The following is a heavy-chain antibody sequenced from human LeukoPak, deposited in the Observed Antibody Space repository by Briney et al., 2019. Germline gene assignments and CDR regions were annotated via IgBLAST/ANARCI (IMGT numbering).Heavy chain of an antibody. CDR3: ARGINISSWYGGAFDI. Sequence: SETLSLTCTVSGGSISSYYWSWIRQPPGKGLEWIGHIYYTGSTNYNPSLKSRVTISVDTSKNQFSLRLSSVTAADTAVYYCARGINISSWYGGAFDIWGQGTMATVSS. CDR1: GGSISSYY. J-gene: IGHJ3*02. D-gene: IGHD6-13*01. CDR2: IYYTGST. V-gene: IGHV4-59*01.